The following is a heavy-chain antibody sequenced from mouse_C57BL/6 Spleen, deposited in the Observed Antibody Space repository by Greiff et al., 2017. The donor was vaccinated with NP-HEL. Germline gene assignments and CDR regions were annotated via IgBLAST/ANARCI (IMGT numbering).Heavy chain of an antibody. CDR1: GYAFSSYW. CDR3: AQRGIYYGNLGFAY. D-gene: IGHD2-1*01. Sequence: VQLQQSGAELVKPGASVKISCKASGYAFSSYWMNWVKQRPGKGLEWIGQIYPGDGDTNYNGKFKGKATLTADKSSSTAYMQLSSLTSEDSAVYFCAQRGIYYGNLGFAYWGQGTLVTVSA. J-gene: IGHJ3*01. CDR2: IYPGDGDT. V-gene: IGHV1-80*01.